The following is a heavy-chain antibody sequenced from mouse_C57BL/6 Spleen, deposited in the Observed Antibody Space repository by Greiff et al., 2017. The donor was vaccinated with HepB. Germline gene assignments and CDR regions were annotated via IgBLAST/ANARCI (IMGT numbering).Heavy chain of an antibody. CDR2: IYPRSGNT. Sequence: VQLQESGAELARPGASVKLSCKASGYTFTSYGISWVKQRTGQGLEWIGEIYPRSGNTYYNEKFKGKATLTADKSSSTAYMELRSLTSEDAAVYFCARLTEGDYAMDYWGQGTSVTVSS. V-gene: IGHV1-81*01. CDR3: ARLTEGDYAMDY. CDR1: GYTFTSYG. J-gene: IGHJ4*01. D-gene: IGHD1-1*01.